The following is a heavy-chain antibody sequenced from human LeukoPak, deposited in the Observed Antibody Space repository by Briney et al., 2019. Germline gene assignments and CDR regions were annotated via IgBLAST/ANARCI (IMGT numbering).Heavy chain of an antibody. CDR1: GFTFSSDA. CDR3: AKGGYSSGWAPFDY. Sequence: GGSLRLSCAASGFTFSSDAMSWVRQAPGKGLDWVSAISGSGGSTYYADSVKGRFTSSRDNSKNTLYLQMNSLRAEDTAVYYCAKGGYSSGWAPFDYWGQGTLVTVSS. V-gene: IGHV3-23*01. CDR2: ISGSGGST. J-gene: IGHJ4*02. D-gene: IGHD6-19*01.